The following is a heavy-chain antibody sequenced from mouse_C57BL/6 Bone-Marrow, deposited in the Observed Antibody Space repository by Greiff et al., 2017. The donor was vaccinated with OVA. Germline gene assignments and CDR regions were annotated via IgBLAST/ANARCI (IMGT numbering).Heavy chain of an antibody. Sequence: VQLQQPGAELVKPGASVKLSCKASGYTFTSYWMHWVKQRPGQGLEWIGMIHPNSGSTNYNETFTSKATLTVDKSSSTAYMQLSSLTSEYSAVYYCARRGPYDYDVAWFAYWGQGTLVTVSA. D-gene: IGHD2-4*01. V-gene: IGHV1-64*01. J-gene: IGHJ3*01. CDR3: ARRGPYDYDVAWFAY. CDR1: GYTFTSYW. CDR2: IHPNSGST.